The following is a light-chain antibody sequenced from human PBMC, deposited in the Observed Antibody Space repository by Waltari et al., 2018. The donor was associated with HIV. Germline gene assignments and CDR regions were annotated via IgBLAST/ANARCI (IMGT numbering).Light chain of an antibody. V-gene: IGKV1-39*01. CDR3: QQTFSPPRT. Sequence: DINMTQSPYYLSASVGDRVTITCRASQNIINYLNWYHQSPGKAPKLLIFHASALQNGVSSRFSGSGSGTEFTLSIAGLQPDDFGTYSCQQTFSPPRTFGPGT. CDR2: HAS. J-gene: IGKJ3*01. CDR1: QNIINY.